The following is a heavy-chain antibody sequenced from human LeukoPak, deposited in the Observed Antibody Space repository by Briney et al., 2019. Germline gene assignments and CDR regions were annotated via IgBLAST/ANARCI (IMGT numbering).Heavy chain of an antibody. D-gene: IGHD3-10*01. CDR2: IYYSGST. Sequence: PSETLSLTCTVSGGSISSYYWSWIRQPPGKGLEWIGYIYYSGSTNYNPSLKSRVTISVDTSKNQFSLKLSSVTAADTAVYYSARPGTMVRGTEGAFDIWGQGTMVTVSS. CDR3: ARPGTMVRGTEGAFDI. CDR1: GGSISSYY. J-gene: IGHJ3*02. V-gene: IGHV4-59*08.